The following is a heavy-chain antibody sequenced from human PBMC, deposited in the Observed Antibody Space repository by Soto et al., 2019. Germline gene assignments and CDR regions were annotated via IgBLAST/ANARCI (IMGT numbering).Heavy chain of an antibody. Sequence: EVQLVESGGGLVQPGRSLRLSCAASGFTFDDYAMQWVRQAPGKGLEWVSGISWNGGSIGYADSVKGRFTISRDNAKNSLYLEMNSLRAEDTALYYCAKDRYYDSRGNRDYWGQGTLVTVSS. CDR3: AKDRYYDSRGNRDY. J-gene: IGHJ4*02. CDR1: GFTFDDYA. V-gene: IGHV3-9*01. D-gene: IGHD3-22*01. CDR2: ISWNGGSI.